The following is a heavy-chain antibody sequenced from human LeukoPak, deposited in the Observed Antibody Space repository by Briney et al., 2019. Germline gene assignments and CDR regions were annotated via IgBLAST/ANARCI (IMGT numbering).Heavy chain of an antibody. CDR2: INHNSGGT. CDR1: GYTFTGYY. J-gene: IGHJ5*02. V-gene: IGHV1-2*02. Sequence: SSVKVSCKASGYTFTGYYMHWVRQAPGQGLDGMGWINHNSGGTNYAQKFQGRVTMTRDTPISPAYMELSRLRSDDTAVYYCWGDEGSEIDWFVPWRQGTLVTVSS. D-gene: IGHD3-16*01. CDR3: WGDEGSEIDWFVP.